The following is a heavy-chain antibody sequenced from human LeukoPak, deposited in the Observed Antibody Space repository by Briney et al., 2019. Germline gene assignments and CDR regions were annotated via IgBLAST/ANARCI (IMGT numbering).Heavy chain of an antibody. Sequence: PSEPLSLTCSGSNYSISNSLYWGWLRRPPGKGLEWIGSIYRSGSTFYNPSLKSRDTISLDTSKNQFSLKLSSVPAADTAVYFCARGTYGYYMDVWGKGTTVTVSS. V-gene: IGHV4-38-2*02. CDR3: ARGTYGYYMDV. D-gene: IGHD4-17*01. CDR2: IYRSGST. CDR1: NYSISNSLY. J-gene: IGHJ6*03.